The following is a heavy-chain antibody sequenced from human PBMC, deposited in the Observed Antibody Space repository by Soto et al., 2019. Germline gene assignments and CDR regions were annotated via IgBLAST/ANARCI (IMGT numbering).Heavy chain of an antibody. CDR2: ISHSLTV. D-gene: IGHD2-15*01. CDR1: SVSITISNW. V-gene: IGHV4-4*02. Sequence: SETRSLTCYVSSVSITISNWWTWFLHPPGKGLEWLGKISHSLTVNYNATLRSRVTISVDKPNNQFSLKLTSVTAADTAIYYCARENCISGGCYSFDYWGPGTLVTVSS. J-gene: IGHJ4*02. CDR3: ARENCISGGCYSFDY.